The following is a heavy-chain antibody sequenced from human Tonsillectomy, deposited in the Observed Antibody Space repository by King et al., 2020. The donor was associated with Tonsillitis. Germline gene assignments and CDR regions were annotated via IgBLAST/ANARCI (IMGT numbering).Heavy chain of an antibody. CDR2: MRFDEGKK. CDR1: GFIFSSFG. Sequence: VQLVESGGGVVQSGGSLRLSCEASGFIFSSFGMHWVRQAPGKGLEWVAFMRFDEGKKYYTDSVKGRFTISRDNSKNTLYLQMNSLRPEDTAVYYCAKGTSGYYYVFDYWGPGTLVAVSS. V-gene: IGHV3-30*02. J-gene: IGHJ4*02. D-gene: IGHD3-22*01. CDR3: AKGTSGYYYVFDY.